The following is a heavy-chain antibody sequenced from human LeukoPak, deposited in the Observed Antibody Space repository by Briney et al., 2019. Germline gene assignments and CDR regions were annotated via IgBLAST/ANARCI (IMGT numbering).Heavy chain of an antibody. Sequence: PGGSLRLSCAASGFAFSSFAMGWVRQSPGKGLEWLSTINGGGNTTFYSDSVKGRFTIYRDNSKNTLYLHMDSLRPDDTATYYCTKELHVAVAVADYYYFYMDVWGRGTAVTVSS. J-gene: IGHJ6*03. D-gene: IGHD6-19*01. CDR2: INGGGNTT. CDR3: TKELHVAVAVADYYYFYMDV. V-gene: IGHV3-23*01. CDR1: GFAFSSFA.